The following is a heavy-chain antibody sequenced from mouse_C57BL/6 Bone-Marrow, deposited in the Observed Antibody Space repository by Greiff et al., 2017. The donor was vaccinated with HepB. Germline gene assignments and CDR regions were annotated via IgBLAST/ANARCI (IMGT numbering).Heavy chain of an antibody. CDR1: GYTFTSYG. CDR2: IYPRSGNT. V-gene: IGHV1-81*01. Sequence: VQLQQSGAELARPGASVKLSCKASGYTFTSYGISWVKQSTGQGLEWIGEIYPRSGNTYYNEKFKGKATLTADKSSSTAYMELLSLTSEDSAVYVSARGTTVVAPDCYFDVWGTGTPVTVSS. D-gene: IGHD1-1*01. CDR3: ARGTTVVAPDCYFDV. J-gene: IGHJ1*03.